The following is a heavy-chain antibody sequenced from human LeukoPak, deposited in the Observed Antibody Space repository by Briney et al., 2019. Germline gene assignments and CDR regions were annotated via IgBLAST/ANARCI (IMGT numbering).Heavy chain of an antibody. J-gene: IGHJ5*02. CDR1: GGSFSGYY. CDR3: ARDRGIAAPRNNWFDP. V-gene: IGHV4-34*01. CDR2: INHSGST. D-gene: IGHD6-13*01. Sequence: SETLSLTCAVYGGSFSGYYWSWLRQPPGKGLEWIGEINHSGSTNYNPSLKSRVTISVDTSKNQFSLKLSSVTAADTAVYYCARDRGIAAPRNNWFDPWGQGTLVTVSS.